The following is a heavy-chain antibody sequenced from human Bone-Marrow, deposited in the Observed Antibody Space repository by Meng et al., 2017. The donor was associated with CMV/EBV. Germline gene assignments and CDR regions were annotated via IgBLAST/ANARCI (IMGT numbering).Heavy chain of an antibody. V-gene: IGHV1-18*01. CDR1: GYTFTSYG. CDR2: ISAYNGNT. D-gene: IGHD1-26*01. Sequence: ASVKVSCKASGYTFTSYGISWVRQAPGQGLEWMGWISAYNGNTNYAQKLQGRVTMTTDTSTSTAYMELRSLRSEDTAVYYCARSDSSSTPVGDYYYYGMDVWGQGTTVTVSS. J-gene: IGHJ6*02. CDR3: ARSDSSSTPVGDYYYYGMDV.